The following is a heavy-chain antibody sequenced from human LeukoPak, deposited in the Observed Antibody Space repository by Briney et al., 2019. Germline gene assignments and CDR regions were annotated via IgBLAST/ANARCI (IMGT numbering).Heavy chain of an antibody. CDR3: ARGLSRPWEVLSYYLDY. CDR2: FYGDGRT. D-gene: IGHD1-26*01. Sequence: PGGSLRLSCAASGFTFSSHHMNWVRQAPGKGLEWVSLFYGDGRTSYADSVKGRFIISRDSSTNTLFLQMNSLRAEDTAFYYCARGLSRPWEVLSYYLDYWGQGTLVTVSS. CDR1: GFTFSSHH. V-gene: IGHV3-53*01. J-gene: IGHJ4*02.